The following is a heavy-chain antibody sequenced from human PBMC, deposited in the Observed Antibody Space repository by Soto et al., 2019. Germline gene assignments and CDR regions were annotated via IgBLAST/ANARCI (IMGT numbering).Heavy chain of an antibody. CDR3: ARVVGEDIVVVPAATHYMDV. V-gene: IGHV4-34*01. D-gene: IGHD2-2*01. J-gene: IGHJ6*03. CDR1: GGSFSGYY. CDR2: INHSGST. Sequence: SETLSLTCAVYGGSFSGYYWSWIRQPPGKGLEWIGEINHSGSTNYNPSLKSRVTISVDTSKNQFSLKLSSVTAADTAVYYCARVVGEDIVVVPAATHYMDVWGKGTTVTVSS.